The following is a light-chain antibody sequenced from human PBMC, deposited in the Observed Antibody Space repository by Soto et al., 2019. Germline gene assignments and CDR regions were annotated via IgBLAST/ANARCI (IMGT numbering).Light chain of an antibody. CDR1: SSDVGGYKS. CDR2: EVS. J-gene: IGLJ1*01. V-gene: IGLV2-14*01. CDR3: CSYTSSSPYV. Sequence: QSVLTQPASVSGSPGQSITISCTGTSSDVGGYKSVSWYQQHPGKAPKLMIYEVSNRPSGASNRFSGSKSGNTASLTISGLQAEDEADYYCCSYTSSSPYVFGTRTKVTVL.